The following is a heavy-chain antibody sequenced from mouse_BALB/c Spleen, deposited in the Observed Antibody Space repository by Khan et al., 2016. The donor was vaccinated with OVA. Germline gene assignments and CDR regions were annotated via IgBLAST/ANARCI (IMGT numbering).Heavy chain of an antibody. CDR3: ARPPITTVVATSYWFFDV. J-gene: IGHJ1*01. V-gene: IGHV5-9-3*01. D-gene: IGHD1-1*01. Sequence: VESGGGLVQPGGSLKLSCAASGFTFSSYAMSWVRQTPEKRLEWVATISSGGSYTYYPDSVKGRFTISRDNAKNTLYLQMSSLRSEDTAMYYCARPPITTVVATSYWFFDVWGAGTTVTVSS. CDR1: GFTFSSYA. CDR2: ISSGGSYT.